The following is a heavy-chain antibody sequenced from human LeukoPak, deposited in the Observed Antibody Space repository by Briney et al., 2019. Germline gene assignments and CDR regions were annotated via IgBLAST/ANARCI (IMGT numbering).Heavy chain of an antibody. V-gene: IGHV3-74*01. Sequence: GGSLRLSCAASGFTFRKYWMLWVRQAPGKGLEGVSQINTDGTVTTYADSVKGRFTVSRDNADNTMFLQMNSVRDEDTAVYYCATKQWLAPPPDSWGQGTPVTVSS. CDR3: ATKQWLAPPPDS. D-gene: IGHD6-19*01. J-gene: IGHJ4*02. CDR2: INTDGTVT. CDR1: GFTFRKYW.